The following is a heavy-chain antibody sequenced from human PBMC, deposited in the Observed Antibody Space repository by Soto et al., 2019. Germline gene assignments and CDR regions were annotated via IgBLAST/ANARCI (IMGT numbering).Heavy chain of an antibody. D-gene: IGHD1-20*01. CDR3: TRETVAGITGLDY. CDR1: GYTFSHYW. CDR2: ISVSDAFI. Sequence: GGSLRLSCAASGYTFSHYWMHWVRQAPGKGLVWVSGISVSDAFIYYADSVRGRFSISRDASENILYLQMNSLRVDDTALYYCTRETVAGITGLDYWGPGTLVTVSS. J-gene: IGHJ4*02. V-gene: IGHV3-23*01.